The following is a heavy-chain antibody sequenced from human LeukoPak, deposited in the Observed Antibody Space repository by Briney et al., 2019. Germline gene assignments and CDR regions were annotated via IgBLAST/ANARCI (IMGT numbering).Heavy chain of an antibody. J-gene: IGHJ4*02. CDR3: ARFRYPVTPFEDY. Sequence: GGSLRLSCAASGFTFSSYSMNWVRQAPGKGLEWVSSISSSSSYIYYADSVKGRFTISRDNAKDSLYPQMNSLRADDTAVYYCARFRYPVTPFEDYWGQGTLVTVSS. CDR1: GFTFSSYS. CDR2: ISSSSSYI. D-gene: IGHD4-11*01. V-gene: IGHV3-21*01.